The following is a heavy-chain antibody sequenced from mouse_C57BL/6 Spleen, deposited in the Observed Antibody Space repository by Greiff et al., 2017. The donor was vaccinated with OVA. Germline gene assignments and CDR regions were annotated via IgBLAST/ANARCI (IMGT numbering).Heavy chain of an antibody. CDR2: IYPGSGIT. CDR1: GYTLTDYS. J-gene: IGHJ3*01. Sequence: TVAVLLRPVASEKLSCKASGYTLTDYSINWVKQRAGQGVEWIARIYPGSGITYYNEKFKGKATLTAKKSSSTAYMQISSLTSEAAAVYFCARSQTGKEFADWGQGTLVTVSA. D-gene: IGHD4-1*01. V-gene: IGHV1-76*01. CDR3: ARSQTGKEFAD.